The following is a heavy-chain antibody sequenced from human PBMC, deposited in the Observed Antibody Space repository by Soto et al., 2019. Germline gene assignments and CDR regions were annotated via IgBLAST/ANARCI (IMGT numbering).Heavy chain of an antibody. V-gene: IGHV1-69*02. Sequence: QVQLVQSGAEVKKPGSSVKVSCKASGGTFNVYSIIWVRQAPGQGLEWMRRIIPMLAITNYAQRFQGRVTLTADTSTTTACMELSSLSSEDTAVYYCALGSWSGETFDIWGQGTLVTVSS. CDR2: IIPMLAIT. D-gene: IGHD6-13*01. CDR3: ALGSWSGETFDI. CDR1: GGTFNVYS. J-gene: IGHJ3*02.